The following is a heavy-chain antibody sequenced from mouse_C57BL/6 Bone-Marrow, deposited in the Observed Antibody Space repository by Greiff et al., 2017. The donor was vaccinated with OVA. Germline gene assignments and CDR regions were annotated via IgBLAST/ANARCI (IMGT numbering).Heavy chain of an antibody. D-gene: IGHD1-1*01. CDR1: GFTFSDYG. J-gene: IGHJ3*01. Sequence: EVQLVESGGGLVKPGGSLKLSCAASGFTFSDYGMHWVRQAPEKGLEWVAYISSGSSTIYYADTVKGRFTISRDNAKNTLFLQMTSLRSEDTAMYYCARGVTTVDAYWGQGTLVTVSA. CDR2: ISSGSSTI. CDR3: ARGVTTVDAY. V-gene: IGHV5-17*01.